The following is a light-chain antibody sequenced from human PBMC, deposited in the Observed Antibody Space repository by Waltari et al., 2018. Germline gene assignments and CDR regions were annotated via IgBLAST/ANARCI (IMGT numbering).Light chain of an antibody. CDR3: HAAADNNWF. CDR1: VLAAKY. Sequence: YDLAQPFSVSVSPGQTATITCSGDVLAAKYVRWFQQRPGQAPTLILYKDPERPSGIPVRFSGSSSGSTVTLTIRGALLEDEADYHCHAAADNNWFFGGGTKLTVL. J-gene: IGLJ2*01. V-gene: IGLV3-27*01. CDR2: KDP.